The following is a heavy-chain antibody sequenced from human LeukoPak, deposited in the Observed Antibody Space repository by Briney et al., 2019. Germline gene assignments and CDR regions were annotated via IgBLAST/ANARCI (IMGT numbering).Heavy chain of an antibody. D-gene: IGHD6-6*01. CDR2: IGSNGGST. J-gene: IGHJ4*02. Sequence: GSLRLSCAASGFTFSNYAMHWVRQAPGKGLEYVSAIGSNGGSTYYANSVKGRFTISRDNSKNTLYLQMGSLRPEDMAVYFCARVSSLAARGYFDYWGQGTLVTVSS. CDR3: ARVSSLAARGYFDY. CDR1: GFTFSNYA. V-gene: IGHV3-64*01.